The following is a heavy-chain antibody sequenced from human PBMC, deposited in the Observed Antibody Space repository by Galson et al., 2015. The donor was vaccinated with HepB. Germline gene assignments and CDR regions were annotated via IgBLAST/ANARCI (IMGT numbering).Heavy chain of an antibody. Sequence: QSGAEVKKPGESLRISCKGSGYSFTSYWISWVRQMPGKGLEWMGRIDPSDSYTNYSPSFQGHVAISADKSISTAYLQWSSLKASDPGKYYWAGRPGVAGAGNYGMDVWGQGTPVTVSS. CDR2: IDPSDSYT. V-gene: IGHV5-10-1*01. CDR1: GYSFTSYW. CDR3: AGRPGVAGAGNYGMDV. J-gene: IGHJ6*02. D-gene: IGHD6-19*01.